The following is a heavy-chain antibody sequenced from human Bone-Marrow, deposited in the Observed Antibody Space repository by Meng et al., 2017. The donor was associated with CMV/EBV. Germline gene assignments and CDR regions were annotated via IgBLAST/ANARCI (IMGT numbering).Heavy chain of an antibody. V-gene: IGHV3-9*01. J-gene: IGHJ2*01. Sequence: SLKISCAASGFTFDDYAMHWVRQAPGKGLEWVSGISWNSGSIGYADSVKGRFTISRDNAKNSLYLQMNSLRAEDTALYYCARDLWGAYFDLWGRGTLVTVSS. D-gene: IGHD3-16*01. CDR3: ARDLWGAYFDL. CDR1: GFTFDDYA. CDR2: ISWNSGSI.